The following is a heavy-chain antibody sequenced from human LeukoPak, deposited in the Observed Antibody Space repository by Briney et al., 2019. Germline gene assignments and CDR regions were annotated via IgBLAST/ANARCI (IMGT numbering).Heavy chain of an antibody. CDR2: ISSSGST. Sequence: SETLSLTCTVSGDSISSGDYYWSWIRQPAGKGLEWIGRISSSGSTNYNPSLKSRVTISVDTSKNQFSLKLNSVTAADTAVYYCASFYCSGGSCYQYYSYYYMDVWGKGTTVTISS. V-gene: IGHV4-61*02. CDR3: ASFYCSGGSCYQYYSYYYMDV. D-gene: IGHD2-15*01. CDR1: GDSISSGDYY. J-gene: IGHJ6*03.